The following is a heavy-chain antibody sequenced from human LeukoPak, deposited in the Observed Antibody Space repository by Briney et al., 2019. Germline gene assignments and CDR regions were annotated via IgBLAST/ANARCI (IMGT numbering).Heavy chain of an antibody. V-gene: IGHV3-21*04. CDR1: GFTFSPYS. D-gene: IGHD2-2*01. J-gene: IGHJ4*02. CDR2: ISSSSGYI. CDR3: ARSKWSSTNLMPPYFDY. Sequence: GSLRLSCAASGFTFSPYSMNWVRQAPGKGLEWVSSISSSSGYIYYADSVKGRFSISRDNAKNSLYPQMNSLRAEDTAVYYCARSKWSSTNLMPPYFDYWGQGTLVTVSS.